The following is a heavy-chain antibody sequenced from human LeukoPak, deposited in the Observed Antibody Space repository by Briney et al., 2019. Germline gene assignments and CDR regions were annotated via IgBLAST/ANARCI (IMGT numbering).Heavy chain of an antibody. CDR3: ARSGGYGDYELLFDY. Sequence: GSLRLSCAASGFTFSDYYMSWIRQPPGKGLEWIGEINHSGSTNYNPSLKSRVTISVDTSKNQFSLKLSSVTAADTAVYYCARSGGYGDYELLFDYWGQGTLVTVSS. J-gene: IGHJ4*02. D-gene: IGHD4-17*01. CDR2: INHSGST. V-gene: IGHV4-34*01. CDR1: GFTFSDYY.